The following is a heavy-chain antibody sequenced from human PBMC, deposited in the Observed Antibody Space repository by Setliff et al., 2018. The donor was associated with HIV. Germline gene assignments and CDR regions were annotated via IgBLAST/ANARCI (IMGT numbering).Heavy chain of an antibody. Sequence: GGSLRLSCVASEFRFSNYWMAWVRQAPGKGLEWVGNINQDGSEENYVDSVKGRSTISRDNAKTSLYLQMNSLRGEDTAVYYCARKLRPGHGMDVWGQGTTVTVSS. CDR1: EFRFSNYW. V-gene: IGHV3-7*01. CDR2: INQDGSEE. J-gene: IGHJ6*02. D-gene: IGHD3-10*01. CDR3: ARKLRPGHGMDV.